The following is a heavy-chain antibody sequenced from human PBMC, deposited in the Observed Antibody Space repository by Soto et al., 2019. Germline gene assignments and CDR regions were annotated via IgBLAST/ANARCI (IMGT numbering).Heavy chain of an antibody. J-gene: IGHJ6*03. CDR3: ARVLIGYCRSTSCSPYMDV. V-gene: IGHV4-31*03. D-gene: IGHD2-2*01. CDR2: IYYSGST. CDR1: GGSISSGGYY. Sequence: QVQLQESGPGLVKPSQTLSLTCTVSGGSISSGGYYWSWIRQHPGKGLEWIGYIYYSGSTYYNPSLTSRVTISVDKSKNKFSLKLSSVTDADTAVYYCARVLIGYCRSTSCSPYMDVCGKGTTVTVSS.